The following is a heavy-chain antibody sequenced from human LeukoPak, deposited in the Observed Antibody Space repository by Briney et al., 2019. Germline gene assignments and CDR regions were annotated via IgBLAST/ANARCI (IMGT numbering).Heavy chain of an antibody. D-gene: IGHD3-22*01. J-gene: IGHJ4*02. Sequence: PGGSLRLSCAVSGLTFSTYWMSWVRQAPGQGLEWVANVKHDGSEKYYVDSVKGRFTLSRENSKKTLYLQMNGLRAEDTAVYYCAKDHRYYDSSGYPRTDYFDSWGQGTLVTVSS. CDR3: AKDHRYYDSSGYPRTDYFDS. V-gene: IGHV3-7*01. CDR2: VKHDGSEK. CDR1: GLTFSTYW.